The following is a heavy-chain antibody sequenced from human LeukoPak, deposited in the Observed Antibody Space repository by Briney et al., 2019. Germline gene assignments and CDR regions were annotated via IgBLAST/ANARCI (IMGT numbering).Heavy chain of an antibody. CDR1: GYTFTGYY. Sequence: ASVKVSCKASGYTFTGYYMHWVRQAPGQGLEWMGWINPNSGGTNYAQKFQGRVTMTRDTSISTAYMELSRLRSDDTAVYYCAREFRQLGLTYNWFDPWGQGTLVTVSS. CDR2: INPNSGGT. J-gene: IGHJ5*02. D-gene: IGHD6-6*01. V-gene: IGHV1-2*02. CDR3: AREFRQLGLTYNWFDP.